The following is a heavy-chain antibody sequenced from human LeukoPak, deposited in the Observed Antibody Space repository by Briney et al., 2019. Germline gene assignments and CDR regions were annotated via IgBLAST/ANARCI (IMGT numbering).Heavy chain of an antibody. CDR1: GFTFSSYG. CDR2: IRYDGSNK. V-gene: IGHV3-30*02. D-gene: IGHD2-2*01. CDR3: AKDGRSTSPADAFEI. Sequence: GGSLRLSCAASGFTFSSYGMHWVRQAPGKGLEWVAFIRYDGSNKYYADSAKGRFTISRDNSKNTLYLQMNSLRAEDTAVYYYAKDGRSTSPADAFEIWGQGPMVTVSS. J-gene: IGHJ3*02.